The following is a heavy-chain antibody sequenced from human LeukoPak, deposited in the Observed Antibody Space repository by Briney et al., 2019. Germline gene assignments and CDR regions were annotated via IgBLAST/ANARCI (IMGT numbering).Heavy chain of an antibody. CDR2: ISAYNGNT. J-gene: IGHJ3*02. CDR3: ARERPEYYYDSSGYSRAFDI. D-gene: IGHD3-22*01. Sequence: ASVNVSCKASGYTFTSYGISWVRQAPGQGLEWMGWISAYNGNTNYAHKLQGRVTMTTDTSTSTAYMELRSLRSDDTAVYYCARERPEYYYDSSGYSRAFDIWGQGTMVTVSS. CDR1: GYTFTSYG. V-gene: IGHV1-18*01.